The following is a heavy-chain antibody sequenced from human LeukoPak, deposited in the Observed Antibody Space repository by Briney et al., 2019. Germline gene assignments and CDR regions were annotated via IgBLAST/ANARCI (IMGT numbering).Heavy chain of an antibody. J-gene: IGHJ4*02. CDR1: GGTFSSYA. D-gene: IGHD5-12*01. V-gene: IGHV1-69*13. CDR2: IIPIFGTA. CDR3: ARGRGVATIVVLNPPVY. Sequence: ASVKVSCKASGGTFSSYAISWVRQAPGQGLEWMGAIIPIFGTANYAQKFQGRVTITADESTSTAYMELSSLRSEDTAVYYCARGRGVATIVVLNPPVYWGQGTLVTVSS.